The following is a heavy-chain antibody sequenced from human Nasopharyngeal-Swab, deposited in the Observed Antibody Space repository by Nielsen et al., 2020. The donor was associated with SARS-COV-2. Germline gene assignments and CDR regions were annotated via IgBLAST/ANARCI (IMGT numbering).Heavy chain of an antibody. J-gene: IGHJ6*02. V-gene: IGHV4-34*01. Sequence: WIRQPPGKGLEWIGEINHSGSTNYNPSLKSRVTISVDTSKNQFSLKLSSVTAEDTAVYYCARDLDYYGSGTNGMDVWGQGTTVTVSS. CDR2: INHSGST. CDR3: ARDLDYYGSGTNGMDV. D-gene: IGHD3-10*01.